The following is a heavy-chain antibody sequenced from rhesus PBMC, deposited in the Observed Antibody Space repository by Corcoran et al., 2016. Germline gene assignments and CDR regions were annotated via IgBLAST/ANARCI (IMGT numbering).Heavy chain of an antibody. D-gene: IGHD1-44*02. Sequence: EVQLVQSGAEVKKPGASVKISCKASGYTFTVYYLNWVRQAPGKELEWMGRVGPEDGEAIHAQKFQDRVNITADTSTDTAYMELSSLRSEDTAVYYCATSGGATYYFDYWGQGVLVTVSS. CDR3: ATSGGATYYFDY. V-gene: IGHV1-111*02. CDR2: VGPEDGEA. CDR1: GYTFTVYY. J-gene: IGHJ4*01.